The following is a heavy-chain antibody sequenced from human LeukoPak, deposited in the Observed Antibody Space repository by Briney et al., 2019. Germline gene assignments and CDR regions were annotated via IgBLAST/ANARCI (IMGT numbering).Heavy chain of an antibody. D-gene: IGHD3-10*01. J-gene: IGHJ4*02. V-gene: IGHV3-21*01. CDR2: ISSGSSYI. CDR1: GFTFSTYI. CDR3: ARVPGDY. Sequence: GGSLRLSCAASGFTFSTYIMNWVRQAPGKGLEWVSSISSGSSYIYYADPVKGRFTISRDNAKNSLYLQMYSLRPEDTAVYYCARVPGDYWGQGTLVTVSS.